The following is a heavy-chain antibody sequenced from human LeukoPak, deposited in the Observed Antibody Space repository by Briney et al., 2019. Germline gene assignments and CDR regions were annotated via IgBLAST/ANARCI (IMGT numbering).Heavy chain of an antibody. D-gene: IGHD3-3*01. CDR1: GGSISSGGYY. CDR2: IYYSGST. Sequence: SGTLSLTCTVSGGSISSGGYYWSWIRQHLGKGLEWIGYIYYSGSTYYNPSLKSRLSISVDTSKNQFSLKLSSVTAADTAVYYCARGNYDFWSGTTNYYFDYWGQGTLVTVSS. V-gene: IGHV4-31*03. J-gene: IGHJ4*02. CDR3: ARGNYDFWSGTTNYYFDY.